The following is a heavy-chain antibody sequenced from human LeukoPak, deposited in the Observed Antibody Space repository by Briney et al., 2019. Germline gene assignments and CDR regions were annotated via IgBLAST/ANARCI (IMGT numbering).Heavy chain of an antibody. Sequence: SETLSLTCTVSGGSISNYYWTWIRQPPGKGLEWIGFISYSGNTNYNPSLKSRVTISLDTSKNQFSLKLSSVTAADTAVYYCASPGYCSGGSCFEDYYMDVWGKGTTVTVSS. CDR1: GGSISNYY. CDR2: ISYSGNT. CDR3: ASPGYCSGGSCFEDYYMDV. J-gene: IGHJ6*03. D-gene: IGHD2-15*01. V-gene: IGHV4-59*12.